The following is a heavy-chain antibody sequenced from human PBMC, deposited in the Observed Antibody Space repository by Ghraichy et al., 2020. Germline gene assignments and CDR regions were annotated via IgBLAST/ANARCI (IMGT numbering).Heavy chain of an antibody. CDR2: ITHSGRT. CDR1: VGSFSGRW. D-gene: IGHD3-9*01. J-gene: IGHJ3*02. V-gene: IGHV4-34*01. CDR3: ARGTPYYDVLTGYYFQPRAFDI. Sequence: SETLSLTCAVYVGSFSGRWWSWIRQPPGQGLEWIGEITHSGRTNYNPSLKSRVLMSVDTSKNKFSLTLSSVTAADTAVYYCARGTPYYDVLTGYYFQPRAFDIWGQGTMVTVSS.